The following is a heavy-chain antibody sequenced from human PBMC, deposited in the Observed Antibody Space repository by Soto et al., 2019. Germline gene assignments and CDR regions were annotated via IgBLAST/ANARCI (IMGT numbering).Heavy chain of an antibody. Sequence: QVQLVESGGGVVQPGRSLRLSCAASGFTFSSYGMHWVRQAPGKGLEWVAVISYDGSNKYYADSVKGRFTISRDNSKNTLYLQMNSLRAEDTAVYYCAKNRVAGTVHYYYGMDVWGQGTTVTVSS. J-gene: IGHJ6*02. D-gene: IGHD6-19*01. CDR3: AKNRVAGTVHYYYGMDV. CDR1: GFTFSSYG. V-gene: IGHV3-30*18. CDR2: ISYDGSNK.